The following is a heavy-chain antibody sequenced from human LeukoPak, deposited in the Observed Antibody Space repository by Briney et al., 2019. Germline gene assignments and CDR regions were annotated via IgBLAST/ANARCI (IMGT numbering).Heavy chain of an antibody. D-gene: IGHD6-19*01. Sequence: PGGSLRLSCAASGFTFSSYAMSWVRQAPGKGLEWVSAISGSGGSTYYADSVKGRFTISRDNSRNTLYLQMISLRAEDTAVYYCAKDKASSGWYVDWGQGTLVTVSS. CDR2: ISGSGGST. CDR1: GFTFSSYA. V-gene: IGHV3-23*01. CDR3: AKDKASSGWYVD. J-gene: IGHJ4*02.